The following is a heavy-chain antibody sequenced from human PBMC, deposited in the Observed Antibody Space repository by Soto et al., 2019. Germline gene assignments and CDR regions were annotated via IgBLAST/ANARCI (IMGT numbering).Heavy chain of an antibody. Sequence: ASVKVSCKASGGTFSSYAISWVRQAPGQGLEWMGGIIPIFGTANYAQKFQGRVTITADESTSTAYMELSSLRSEDTAVYYCARGILWFGESDAFDIWGQGTMVTVSS. V-gene: IGHV1-69*13. CDR1: GGTFSSYA. CDR2: IIPIFGTA. J-gene: IGHJ3*02. D-gene: IGHD3-10*01. CDR3: ARGILWFGESDAFDI.